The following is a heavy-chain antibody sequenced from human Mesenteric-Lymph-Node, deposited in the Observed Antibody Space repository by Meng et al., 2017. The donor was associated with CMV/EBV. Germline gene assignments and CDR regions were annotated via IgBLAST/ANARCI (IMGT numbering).Heavy chain of an antibody. CDR2: MRHDDNSE. V-gene: IGHV3-30*02. CDR1: GFSFRDYG. D-gene: IGHD3-3*01. CDR3: SKVLRDALRFLEGFPDSPSTEEVGMGV. J-gene: IGHJ6*02. Sequence: GGSLRLSCAASGFSFRDYGIHWVRQAPGKGLEWVAFMRHDDNSEYYADSVKGRFTISRDNSKKTLYLQMNSLRPEDTAVYYCSKVLRDALRFLEGFPDSPSTEEVGMGVWGQGTTVTVSS.